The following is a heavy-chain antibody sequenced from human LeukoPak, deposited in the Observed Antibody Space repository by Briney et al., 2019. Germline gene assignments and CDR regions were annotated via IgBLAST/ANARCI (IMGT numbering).Heavy chain of an antibody. J-gene: IGHJ4*02. Sequence: ASVKVSCKASGYIFTGYYMHWVRQAPGQGLEWMGWINPNSGATDYAQRFQGRVTMTRDTSISAAYMELSRLRSDDTAVYYCARGPHIAAAGTGPQTYWGQGTLVTVSS. V-gene: IGHV1-2*02. CDR3: ARGPHIAAAGTGPQTY. D-gene: IGHD6-13*01. CDR1: GYIFTGYY. CDR2: INPNSGAT.